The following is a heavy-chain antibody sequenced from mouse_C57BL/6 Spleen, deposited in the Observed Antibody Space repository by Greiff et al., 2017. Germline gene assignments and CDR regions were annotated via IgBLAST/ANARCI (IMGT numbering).Heavy chain of an antibody. CDR3: ARSGTTVVASDY. Sequence: QVQLQQPGAELVMPGASVKLSCKASGYTFTSYWMHWVKQRPGPGLEWIGEIDPSDSYTNYNQKFNGKSTLTVDKSSSTAYMQLSSLTAEDSAVYYCARSGTTVVASDYWGQGTTLTVSS. D-gene: IGHD1-1*01. CDR2: IDPSDSYT. V-gene: IGHV1-69*01. CDR1: GYTFTSYW. J-gene: IGHJ2*01.